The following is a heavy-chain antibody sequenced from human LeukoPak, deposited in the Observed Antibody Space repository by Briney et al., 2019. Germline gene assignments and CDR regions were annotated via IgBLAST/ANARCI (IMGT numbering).Heavy chain of an antibody. V-gene: IGHV3-53*01. D-gene: IGHD3-3*01. J-gene: IGHJ6*03. CDR2: IYTGGST. CDR1: GFTVSSNY. Sequence: PGGSLRLSCAVSGFTVSSNYMSWVRQAPGKGLEWVAVIYTGGSTYYADSVKGRFTISRDNSKNTLYLQMNSLRVEDTAVYYCATDPRTTVFGTFRYYYMDVWGEGTTVAVSS. CDR3: ATDPRTTVFGTFRYYYMDV.